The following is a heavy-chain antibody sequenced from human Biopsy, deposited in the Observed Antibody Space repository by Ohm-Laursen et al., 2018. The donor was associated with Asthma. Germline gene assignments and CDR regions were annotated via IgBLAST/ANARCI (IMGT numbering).Heavy chain of an antibody. D-gene: IGHD6-13*01. CDR3: VKDIRLQLWGFDS. V-gene: IGHV3-9*01. CDR1: GFTFDDYA. CDR2: VSWNSGSI. Sequence: SSLRLPCSASGFTFDDYAMHWVRQAPGKGLEWVSGVSWNSGSIDYADSVKGRFTISRDNAKNSLYLQMNSLRGADTALYYCVKDIRLQLWGFDSWGQGTLVTVSS. J-gene: IGHJ4*02.